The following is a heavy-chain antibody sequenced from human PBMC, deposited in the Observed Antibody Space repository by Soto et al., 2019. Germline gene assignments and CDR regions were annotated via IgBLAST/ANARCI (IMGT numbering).Heavy chain of an antibody. J-gene: IGHJ4*02. CDR2: IYYSGST. Sequence: QLQLQESGPGLVKPSETLSLTCTVSGGSISSSSYYWGWIRQPPGKGLEWIGSIYYSGSTYYNPSLKSRVTISVDTSKNQFSLKLSSVTAAATAVYYCARQIAVAGMRGGNFDYWGQGTLVTVSS. V-gene: IGHV4-39*01. CDR3: ARQIAVAGMRGGNFDY. CDR1: GGSISSSSYY. D-gene: IGHD6-19*01.